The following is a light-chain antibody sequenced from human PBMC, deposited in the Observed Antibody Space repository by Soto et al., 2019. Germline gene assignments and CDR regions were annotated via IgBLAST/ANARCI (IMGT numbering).Light chain of an antibody. Sequence: EIVMTQSPAILSVSPGERVTLSCRASQSVGSDLAWYQQKPGQPPRVLIYGASTRATGIPARFSGRGSGTEFTLTISSLQSEDFAVYSCQQYSNWPPYTFGQGTNLEIK. J-gene: IGKJ2*01. CDR3: QQYSNWPPYT. V-gene: IGKV3-15*01. CDR1: QSVGSD. CDR2: GAS.